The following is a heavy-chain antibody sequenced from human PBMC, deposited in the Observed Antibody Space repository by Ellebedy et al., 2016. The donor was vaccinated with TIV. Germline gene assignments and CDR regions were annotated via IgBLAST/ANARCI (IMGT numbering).Heavy chain of an antibody. V-gene: IGHV3-7*01. D-gene: IGHD4-17*01. Sequence: GGSLRLSCAASGFNFRSYWMTWVRQAPGKGLKWVAKIRQEGDEIYYVESVKGRFPISRDNAKNSLFLQMNSLRVEDPAVYYCARRASNGDYAVQVNPWFDPWGQGTLVTVSS. J-gene: IGHJ5*02. CDR1: GFNFRSYW. CDR2: IRQEGDEI. CDR3: ARRASNGDYAVQVNPWFDP.